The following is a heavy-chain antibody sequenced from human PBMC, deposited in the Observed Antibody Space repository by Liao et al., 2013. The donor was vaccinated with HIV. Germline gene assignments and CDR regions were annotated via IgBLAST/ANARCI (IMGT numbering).Heavy chain of an antibody. CDR1: GGSFSDYY. D-gene: IGHD4-17*01. J-gene: IGHJ6*03. Sequence: QVQLQQWGAGLLKPSETLSLTCAVYGGSFSDYYWNWIRQPPRKGAWSGLGKVNHSGSINYNPSLKSRVTISVDTSKNQFSLKLSSVTAADTAVYYCARGGPDYGDPFRYYFYYMDVWGKGTTVTVSS. CDR3: ARGGPDYGDPFRYYFYYMDV. CDR2: VNHSGSI. V-gene: IGHV4-34*01.